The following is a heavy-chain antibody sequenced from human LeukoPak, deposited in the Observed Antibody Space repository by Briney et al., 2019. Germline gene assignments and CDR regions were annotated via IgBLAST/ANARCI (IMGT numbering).Heavy chain of an antibody. V-gene: IGHV4-30-2*01. D-gene: IGHD3-3*01. J-gene: IGHJ5*02. CDR2: IYHSGST. CDR1: GGSISSGGYY. CDR3: ARQRVWSGYFNWFDP. Sequence: SETLSLTSTVSGGSISSGGYYWSWIRQPPGKGLEWIGNIYHSGSTYYNPSLKSRVTISVDRSKNQFSLKLSSVTAADTAVYYCARQRVWSGYFNWFDPWGQGTLVTVSS.